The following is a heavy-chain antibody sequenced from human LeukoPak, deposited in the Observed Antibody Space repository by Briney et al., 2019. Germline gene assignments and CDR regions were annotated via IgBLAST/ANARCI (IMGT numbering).Heavy chain of an antibody. D-gene: IGHD2-2*01. V-gene: IGHV4-39*01. Sequence: SETLSLTCTVSGGSISSSSYYWGWIRQPPGKGLEWIGSIYYSGSTYYNPSLRSRVTISVDTSKNQFSLKLSSVTAADTAVYYCARHSYCSSTSCYLGNWLDPWGQGTLVTVSS. CDR2: IYYSGST. CDR3: ARHSYCSSTSCYLGNWLDP. J-gene: IGHJ5*02. CDR1: GGSISSSSYY.